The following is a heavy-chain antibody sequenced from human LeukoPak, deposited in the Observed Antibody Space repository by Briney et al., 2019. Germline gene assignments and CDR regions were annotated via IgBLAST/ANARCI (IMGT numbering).Heavy chain of an antibody. Sequence: GGSLRLSCVASGFSFSSYAMSWVRQTPGKGLEWVSGISSSGDSTYYADSVKGRFTISRDTSKNTVYLQMNSLRAEDTAVYYCAKDDHGGSGWRDYFDQWGQGTLVTVSS. V-gene: IGHV3-23*01. CDR3: AKDDHGGSGWRDYFDQ. D-gene: IGHD6-19*01. J-gene: IGHJ4*02. CDR2: ISSSGDST. CDR1: GFSFSSYA.